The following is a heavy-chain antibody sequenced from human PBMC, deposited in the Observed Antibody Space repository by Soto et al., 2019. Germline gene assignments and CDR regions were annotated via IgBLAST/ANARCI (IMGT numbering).Heavy chain of an antibody. CDR1: GFTFGDYA. J-gene: IGHJ4*02. D-gene: IGHD5-18*01. CDR3: TRTNSYGVSKIEY. CDR2: IRSEAYGGTT. V-gene: IGHV3-49*03. Sequence: GGSLRLSCTASGFTFGDYAMNWFRQAPGKGLEWVGFIRSEAYGGTTEYAASVKGRFTISRDDSKSIAYLQMNSLKTEDTAVYYCTRTNSYGVSKIEYWGQGTLVTVSS.